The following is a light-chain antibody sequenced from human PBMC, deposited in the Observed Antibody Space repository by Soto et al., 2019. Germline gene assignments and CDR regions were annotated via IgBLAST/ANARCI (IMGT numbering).Light chain of an antibody. CDR2: DIS. Sequence: QSALTQPASVSGSPGQSITISCTGTSSDVGGYGYVSWYQQHPGKAPKLMIYDISNRPSGVSDRFSGSKSANTASLTISGLQAEDEADYYCSSFTASNTEVFGGGTKLTVL. CDR3: SSFTASNTEV. J-gene: IGLJ2*01. CDR1: SSDVGGYGY. V-gene: IGLV2-14*01.